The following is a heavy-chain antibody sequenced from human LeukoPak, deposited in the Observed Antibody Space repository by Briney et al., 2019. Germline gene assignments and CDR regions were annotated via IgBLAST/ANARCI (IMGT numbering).Heavy chain of an antibody. Sequence: SETLSLTCIVSGGSISSNNYYWGWIRQPPGKGLEWIGSIYYSGSTYYNPSLKSRVTISIDTSKNQFSLNLSSVTAADTAVYYCARVTGYDWESSYDYWGQGTLVTVSS. J-gene: IGHJ4*02. V-gene: IGHV4-39*07. CDR1: GGSISSNNYY. CDR3: ARVTGYDWESSYDY. CDR2: IYYSGST. D-gene: IGHD5-12*01.